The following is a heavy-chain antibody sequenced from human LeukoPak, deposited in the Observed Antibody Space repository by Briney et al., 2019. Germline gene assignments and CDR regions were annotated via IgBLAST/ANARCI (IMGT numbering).Heavy chain of an antibody. CDR3: AKPVPRGEYYYGSGSAFDI. V-gene: IGHV3-23*01. D-gene: IGHD3-10*01. CDR1: GFTFSSYA. CDR2: ISGSGGST. J-gene: IGHJ3*02. Sequence: GGSLRLSCAASGFTFSSYAMSWVRQAPGKGLEWVSAISGSGGSTYCADSVKGRFTISRDNSKNTLYLQMNSLRAEDTAVYYCAKPVPRGEYYYGSGSAFDIRGQGTMVTVSS.